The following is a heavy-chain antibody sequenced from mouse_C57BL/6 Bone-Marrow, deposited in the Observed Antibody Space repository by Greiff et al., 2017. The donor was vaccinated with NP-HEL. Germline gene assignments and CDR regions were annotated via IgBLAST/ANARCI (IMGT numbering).Heavy chain of an antibody. D-gene: IGHD1-1*01. V-gene: IGHV1-72*01. Sequence: VQLQQPGAELVKPGASVKLSCKASGYTFTSYWMHWVKQRPGRGLEWIGRIDPNSGGTKYNEKFKSKATLTVDKPSSTAYMQLSSLTAEDSAVYYCARKGDYGSSYDNYAMGYWGQGTSVTVSS. J-gene: IGHJ4*01. CDR1: GYTFTSYW. CDR2: IDPNSGGT. CDR3: ARKGDYGSSYDNYAMGY.